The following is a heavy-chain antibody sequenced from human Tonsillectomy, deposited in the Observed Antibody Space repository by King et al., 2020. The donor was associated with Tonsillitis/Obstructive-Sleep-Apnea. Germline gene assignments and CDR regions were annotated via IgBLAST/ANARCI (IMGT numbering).Heavy chain of an antibody. CDR1: GFTFTSYN. CDR3: ARVRGVLGAGFYYYMDV. CDR2: ISSGSHYI. J-gene: IGHJ6*03. Sequence: VQLVESGGGLVKPGGSLRLSCTASGFTFTSYNMNWVRQTPGKGLEWVASISSGSHYIHYADSLTGRFTISRDNAEQSVFQQMKDLSAGDTAVYYGARVRGVLGAGFYYYMDVWGKGTPVTVSS. V-gene: IGHV3-21*01. D-gene: IGHD3-16*01.